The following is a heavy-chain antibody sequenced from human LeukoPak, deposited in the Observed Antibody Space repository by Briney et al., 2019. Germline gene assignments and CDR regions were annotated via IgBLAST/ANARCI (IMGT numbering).Heavy chain of an antibody. J-gene: IGHJ4*02. V-gene: IGHV1-18*01. CDR2: ISGYNGNT. CDR1: GYTFTSYG. Sequence: ASVEVSCKASGYTFTSYGISWVRQAPGQGLEWMGWISGYNGNTNYAQKLQGRVTMTTDTSTSTAYMELRSLRSDDTAVYYCVRDPAYYYDSSGLHYFDNWGQGTLVTVSS. CDR3: VRDPAYYYDSSGLHYFDN. D-gene: IGHD3-22*01.